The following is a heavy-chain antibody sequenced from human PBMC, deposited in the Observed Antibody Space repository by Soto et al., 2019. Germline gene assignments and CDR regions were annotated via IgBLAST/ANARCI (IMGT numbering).Heavy chain of an antibody. CDR1: GYTFTGYY. CDR3: ARDRLQLWLDTLYI. D-gene: IGHD1-1*01. V-gene: IGHV1-2*02. Sequence: ASVKVSCKASGYTFTGYYIHWVRQAPGQGLEWMGWINPNSGGTNFAQKFQGRVTMTRDTSISTVYMELSRLTSDDTAVYYCARDRLQLWLDTLYIWGQGTMVTVSS. CDR2: INPNSGGT. J-gene: IGHJ3*02.